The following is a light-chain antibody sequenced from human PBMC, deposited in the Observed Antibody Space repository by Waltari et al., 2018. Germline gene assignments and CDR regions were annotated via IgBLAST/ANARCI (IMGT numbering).Light chain of an antibody. CDR3: SSHNPTSSLVI. V-gene: IGLV2-14*02. CDR2: EVS. CDR1: NSDVGRYNF. Sequence: QSALTQPASVSGSPGQSITISCTGTNSDVGRYNFVSWYQQHPGKAPKLIIYEVSNRPAGVSNRFSGSKTCNTASLTISGLQAEDESDYYCSSHNPTSSLVIFGGGTKVTVL. J-gene: IGLJ2*01.